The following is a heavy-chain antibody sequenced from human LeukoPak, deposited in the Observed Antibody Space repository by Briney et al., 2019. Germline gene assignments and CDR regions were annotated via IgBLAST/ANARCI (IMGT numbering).Heavy chain of an antibody. V-gene: IGHV1-69*13. D-gene: IGHD6-13*01. J-gene: IGHJ6*02. CDR2: IIPIFGTA. CDR1: GYTFTSYG. Sequence: SVKVSCKASGYTFTSYGISWVRQAPGQGLEWMGGIIPIFGTANYAQKFQGRVTITADESTSTAYMELSSLRSEDTAAYYCAGELGAGGYYGMDVWGQGTTVTVSS. CDR3: AGELGAGGYYGMDV.